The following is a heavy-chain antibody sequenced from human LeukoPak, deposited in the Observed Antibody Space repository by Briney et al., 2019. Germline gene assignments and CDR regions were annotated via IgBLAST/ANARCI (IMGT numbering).Heavy chain of an antibody. CDR1: GFIFSDYT. V-gene: IGHV3-21*01. Sequence: GGSLRLSCAASGFIFSDYTMDWVRQAPGKGLEWVSSIAGISNYIYYADSVKGRFTISRDNAKNSLYLQMNSLRAEDTAVYYCAREYGDYGGWADFWGQGTLVTVSS. D-gene: IGHD4-17*01. CDR3: AREYGDYGGWADF. CDR2: IAGISNYI. J-gene: IGHJ4*02.